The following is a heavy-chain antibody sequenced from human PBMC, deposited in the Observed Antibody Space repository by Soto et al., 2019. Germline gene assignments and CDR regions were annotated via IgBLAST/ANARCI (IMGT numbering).Heavy chain of an antibody. J-gene: IGHJ4*02. CDR1: GFTFSSYS. V-gene: IGHV3-48*02. D-gene: IGHD5-12*01. Sequence: EVQLVESGGGLVQPGGSLRLSCAASGFTFSSYSMNWVRQAPGKGLEWVSYISSSSSTIYYADSVKGRFTISRDNAKNSLYLQMNSLRDEDTAVYYCERDLVSGLDYSLKEVRGGWGQGTLVTVSS. CDR3: ERDLVSGLDYSLKEVRGG. CDR2: ISSSSSTI.